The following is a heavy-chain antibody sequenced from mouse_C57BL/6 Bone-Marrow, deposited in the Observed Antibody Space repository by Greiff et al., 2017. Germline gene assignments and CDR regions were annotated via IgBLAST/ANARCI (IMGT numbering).Heavy chain of an antibody. D-gene: IGHD2-1*01. V-gene: IGHV1-4*01. J-gene: IGHJ4*01. CDR3: ASHGNYRVLYAMDY. CDR2: INPSSGYT. Sequence: QVQLKQSGAELARPGASVKMSCKASGYTFTSYTMHWVKQRPGQGLEWIGYINPSSGYTKYNQKFKDKATLTADKSSSTAYMQLSSLTSEDSAVYYCASHGNYRVLYAMDYWGQGTSVTVAS. CDR1: GYTFTSYT.